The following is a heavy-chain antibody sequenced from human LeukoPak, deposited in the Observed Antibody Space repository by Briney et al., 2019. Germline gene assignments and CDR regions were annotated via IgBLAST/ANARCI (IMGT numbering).Heavy chain of an antibody. J-gene: IGHJ4*02. V-gene: IGHV4-30-2*01. Sequence: PSETLSLTCAVSGGSISDAAYYWSWIRQPPGKGLEWIGYFYGSGSASYNPSLKSRVTISVDRSNNQFSLKMSSVTAADTAVYYCVRDVSQRRHFDYWGQGTLVTVSS. CDR1: GGSISDAAYY. CDR3: VRDVSQRRHFDY. D-gene: IGHD1-1*01. CDR2: FYGSGSA.